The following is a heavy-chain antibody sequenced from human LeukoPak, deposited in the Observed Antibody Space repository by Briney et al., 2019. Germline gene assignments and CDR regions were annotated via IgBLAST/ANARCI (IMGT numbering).Heavy chain of an antibody. V-gene: IGHV3-21*01. CDR3: AKDRWRQLAEIHFDY. Sequence: GGSLRLSCAASGFTFSNSAMNWVRRAPGKGLEWVSSISSTSTYIYYADSVKGRFTISRDNAKNSLYLQMNSLRAEDTAVYYCAKDRWRQLAEIHFDYWGQGTLVTVSS. D-gene: IGHD6-13*01. J-gene: IGHJ4*02. CDR1: GFTFSNSA. CDR2: ISSTSTYI.